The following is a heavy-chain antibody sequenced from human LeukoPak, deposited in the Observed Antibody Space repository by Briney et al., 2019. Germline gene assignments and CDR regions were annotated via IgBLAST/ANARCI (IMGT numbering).Heavy chain of an antibody. D-gene: IGHD6-19*01. CDR3: ARDRSSGWYTLKA. J-gene: IGHJ5*02. V-gene: IGHV1-18*01. Sequence: ASVKVSCKASGYTFTSYGISWVRQAPGQGLEWMGWISAYNGNTNYAQKLQGRVTITTDESTSTAYMELSSLRSEDTAVNYCARDRSSGWYTLKAWGQGTLVTVSS. CDR2: ISAYNGNT. CDR1: GYTFTSYG.